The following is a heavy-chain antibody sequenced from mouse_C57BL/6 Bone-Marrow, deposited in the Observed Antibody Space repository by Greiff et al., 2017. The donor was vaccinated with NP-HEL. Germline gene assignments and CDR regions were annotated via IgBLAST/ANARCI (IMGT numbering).Heavy chain of an antibody. Sequence: VKLMESGPGLVAPSQSLSITCTVSGFSLNSYGVHWVRQPPGKGLEWLVVIWSDGSTPYNSALKSRLSISKDNSKSQVFLKMNSLQTDDTAMYYCARGGYEYDEDFDVWGTGTTVTVSS. V-gene: IGHV2-6*03. D-gene: IGHD2-4*01. CDR3: ARGGYEYDEDFDV. CDR2: IWSDGST. CDR1: GFSLNSYG. J-gene: IGHJ1*03.